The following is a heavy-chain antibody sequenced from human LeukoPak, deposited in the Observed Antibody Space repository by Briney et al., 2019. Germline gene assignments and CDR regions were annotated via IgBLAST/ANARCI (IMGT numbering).Heavy chain of an antibody. CDR2: ISYDGSNK. Sequence: GRSLRLSCAASGFTFSSYGMHWVRQAPGKGLEGVAVISYDGSNKYYADSVKGRFTISRDNAKNSLYLQMNSLRAEDTALYYCAREKFDYWGQGTLVTVSS. V-gene: IGHV3-30*03. CDR1: GFTFSSYG. CDR3: AREKFDY. J-gene: IGHJ4*02.